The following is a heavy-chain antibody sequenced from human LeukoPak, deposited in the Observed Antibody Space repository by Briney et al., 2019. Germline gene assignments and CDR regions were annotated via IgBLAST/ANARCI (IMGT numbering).Heavy chain of an antibody. CDR2: IYPGDSDT. J-gene: IGHJ3*02. CDR1: GYSFTSYW. CDR3: ATPLAVSYYYDSSGYDDAFDI. D-gene: IGHD3-22*01. V-gene: IGHV5-51*01. Sequence: GESLKISCKGSGYSFTSYWIGWVRQMPGKGLEWMGIIYPGDSDTRYSPSFQGQVTISADKSISTAYLQWSSLKASDTAMYYCATPLAVSYYYDSSGYDDAFDIWGQGTMVTVSS.